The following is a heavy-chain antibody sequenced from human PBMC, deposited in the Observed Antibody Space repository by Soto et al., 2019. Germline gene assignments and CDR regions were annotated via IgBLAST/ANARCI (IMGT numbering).Heavy chain of an antibody. V-gene: IGHV4-59*01. CDR1: GGSISSYY. J-gene: IGHJ6*02. D-gene: IGHD6-13*01. CDR2: IYYSGST. CDR3: AREGVSSSWYNYYGMDV. Sequence: PSETLSLTCTVSGGSISSYYWSWIRQPPGKGLEWIGYIYYSGSTNYNPSLKSRVTISVDTSKNQFSLKPSSVTAADTAVYYCAREGVSSSWYNYYGMDVWGQGTTVTVSS.